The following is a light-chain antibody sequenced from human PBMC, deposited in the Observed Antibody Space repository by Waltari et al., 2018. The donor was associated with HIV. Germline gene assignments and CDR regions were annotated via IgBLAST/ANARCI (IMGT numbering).Light chain of an antibody. Sequence: EIILTQSPGTLSLSPGERATLSCRASQSVSSSHLAWYQQKPGQAPRLLIYGASSRATGIPDRFSDSGSGTDFILTISGLEPEDFAVYYCQQYGGSRWTFGQGTKVEIK. CDR3: QQYGGSRWT. V-gene: IGKV3-20*01. J-gene: IGKJ1*01. CDR1: QSVSSSH. CDR2: GAS.